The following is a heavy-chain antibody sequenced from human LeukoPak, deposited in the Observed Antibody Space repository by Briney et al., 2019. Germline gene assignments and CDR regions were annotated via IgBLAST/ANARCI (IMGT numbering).Heavy chain of an antibody. CDR3: ASRVVTIGGDVDY. V-gene: IGHV4-61*01. Sequence: SETLSLTCTVSGGSVSSGSYYWSWIRQPPGKGLEWIGYIYYSGSTNYNPSLKSRVTISVDTSKNQFSLKLSSVTAADTAVYYCASRVVTIGGDVDYWGQGTLVTVSS. J-gene: IGHJ4*02. CDR2: IYYSGST. D-gene: IGHD5-12*01. CDR1: GGSVSSGSYY.